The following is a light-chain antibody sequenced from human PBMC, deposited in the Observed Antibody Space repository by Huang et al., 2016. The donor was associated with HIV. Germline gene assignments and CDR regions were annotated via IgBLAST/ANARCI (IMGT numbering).Light chain of an antibody. V-gene: IGKV3-20*01. Sequence: EIVLTQSPGTLSLSPGERATLSCRASQRVGNAYLAWYQQKPGQTPRLLIYGTFIRATGTPDRFSGSGSGTDFTLTINRLAPEDFAVYYCQQYDTSPFTFGPGTKVDLK. CDR1: QRVGNAY. CDR3: QQYDTSPFT. J-gene: IGKJ3*01. CDR2: GTF.